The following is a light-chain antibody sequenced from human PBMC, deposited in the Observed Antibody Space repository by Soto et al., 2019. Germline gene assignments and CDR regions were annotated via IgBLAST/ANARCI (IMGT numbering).Light chain of an antibody. V-gene: IGKV1-5*03. Sequence: DIQMTQSPSTLSASVGDRVTITCRASQSISSWLAWYQQKPGKAPKLLIYKASSLESGVPSRFSGSGSGTEFTLPISSLQPDDFATYYCQQYHSYPRTFGQGTKVEIK. J-gene: IGKJ1*01. CDR2: KAS. CDR1: QSISSW. CDR3: QQYHSYPRT.